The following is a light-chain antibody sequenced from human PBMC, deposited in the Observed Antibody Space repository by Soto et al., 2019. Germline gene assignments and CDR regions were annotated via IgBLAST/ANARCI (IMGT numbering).Light chain of an antibody. V-gene: IGLV2-11*01. Sequence: QSALTQPRSVSGSPGQSVTISCTGTSSDVGDYNYVPWYQQHPGKAPKLMIYDVSKRPSGVPVRFSGSKSGNTASLTISGLQAEDEADYYCCSYAGSYSFVFGTGTKVTVL. CDR2: DVS. CDR3: CSYAGSYSFV. J-gene: IGLJ1*01. CDR1: SSDVGDYNY.